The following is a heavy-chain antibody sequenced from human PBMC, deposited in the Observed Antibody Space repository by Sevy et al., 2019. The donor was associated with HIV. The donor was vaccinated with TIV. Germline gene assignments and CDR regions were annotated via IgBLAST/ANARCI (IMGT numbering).Heavy chain of an antibody. CDR2: IYYSGST. CDR3: ARAVRVATQYYFDY. CDR1: GGSISSYY. V-gene: IGHV4-59*01. J-gene: IGHJ4*02. D-gene: IGHD5-12*01. Sequence: SETLSLTCTVSGGSISSYYWSWIRQPPGKGLEWIGYIYYSGSTNYNPSLKSRVTISVDTSKNQFSLKLSSVTAADTAVYYCARAVRVATQYYFDYWGQGTLVIVSS.